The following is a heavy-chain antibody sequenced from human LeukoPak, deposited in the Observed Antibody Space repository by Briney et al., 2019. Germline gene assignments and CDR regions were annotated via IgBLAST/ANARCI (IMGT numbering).Heavy chain of an antibody. Sequence: GGSLRLSCVASGFTVSRNYMSWVRQAPGKGLEWVSAISGDGTRTYYADSVKGRFTISRDNSKNTLYLEMSSLRVEDTAIYYCAKWPEGAMDYFDYWGQGTLVTVSS. J-gene: IGHJ4*02. V-gene: IGHV3-23*01. CDR3: AKWPEGAMDYFDY. CDR1: GFTVSRNY. D-gene: IGHD3-16*01. CDR2: ISGDGTRT.